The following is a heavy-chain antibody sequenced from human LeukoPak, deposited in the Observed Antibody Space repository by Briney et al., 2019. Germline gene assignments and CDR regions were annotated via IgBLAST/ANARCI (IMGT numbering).Heavy chain of an antibody. CDR1: GGSINSYY. Sequence: PSETLSLTCTVSGGSINSYYWSWIRQPGGKGLECIGRIYPSGSTNYNPSLRSRVTMSVDTSKNQFSLKLSSVTAADTAVYYCARVIMRDFYDTSGYSDAFDIWGQGAMVTVSS. CDR2: IYPSGST. J-gene: IGHJ3*02. V-gene: IGHV4-4*07. D-gene: IGHD3-22*01. CDR3: ARVIMRDFYDTSGYSDAFDI.